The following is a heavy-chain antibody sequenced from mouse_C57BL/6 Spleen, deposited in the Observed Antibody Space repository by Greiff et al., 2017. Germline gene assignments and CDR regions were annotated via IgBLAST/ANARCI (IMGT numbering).Heavy chain of an antibody. J-gene: IGHJ3*01. CDR1: GYTFTSYW. CDR2: INPSNGGT. CDR3: ARSAAYYSNYEAY. Sequence: QVQLKQPGTELVKPGASVKLSCKASGYTFTSYWMHWVKQRPGQGLEWIGNINPSNGGTNYNEKFKSKATLTVDKSSSTAYMQLSSLTSEDSAVYYCARSAAYYSNYEAYWGQGTLVTVSA. V-gene: IGHV1-53*01. D-gene: IGHD2-5*01.